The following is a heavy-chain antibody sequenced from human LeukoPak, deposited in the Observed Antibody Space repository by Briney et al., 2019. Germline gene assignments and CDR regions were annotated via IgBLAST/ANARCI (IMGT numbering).Heavy chain of an antibody. D-gene: IGHD5/OR15-5a*01. V-gene: IGHV3-7*01. CDR3: GRDGSRHQVSTSY. Sequence: GGSLRLSCAASGFTFSRYWMSWVRQAPGKGLEWVANINEDGSQSYYVDSVKGRFTISRDNARNSLYLQINSLRVEDTAVYYCGRDGSRHQVSTSYWGQGALVTVSS. CDR2: INEDGSQS. J-gene: IGHJ4*02. CDR1: GFTFSRYW.